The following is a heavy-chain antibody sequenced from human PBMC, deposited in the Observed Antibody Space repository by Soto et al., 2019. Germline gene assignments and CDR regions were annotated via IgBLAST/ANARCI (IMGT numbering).Heavy chain of an antibody. CDR2: IIAYNGNT. CDR1: GYTFTSYG. J-gene: IGHJ6*03. V-gene: IGHV1-18*01. Sequence: GASVKVSCKASGYTFTSYGISWVRQAPGQGLEWMGWIIAYNGNTNYAQKLQGRVTMTTDTSTSTAYMELRSLRSDDTAVYYCARVGRFGEVATDYYYYMDVWGKGTTVTVSS. D-gene: IGHD3-10*01. CDR3: ARVGRFGEVATDYYYYMDV.